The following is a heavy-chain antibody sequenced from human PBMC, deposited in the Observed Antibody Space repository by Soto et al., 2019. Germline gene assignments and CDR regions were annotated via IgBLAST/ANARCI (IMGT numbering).Heavy chain of an antibody. V-gene: IGHV4-30-4*01. CDR2: IYYRGST. J-gene: IGHJ6*02. CDR3: ARASPVVTDV. CDR1: GGSISSGDYY. Sequence: QVQLQESGPGLVKPSQTLSLTCTVSGGSISSGDYYWSWLRQPPGKGLEWIGYIYYRGSTYYNPSLKIRVTRSVDTSKNQCSLKLSSVTAADTAVYYCARASPVVTDVWGQGTTVTVSS. D-gene: IGHD5-18*01.